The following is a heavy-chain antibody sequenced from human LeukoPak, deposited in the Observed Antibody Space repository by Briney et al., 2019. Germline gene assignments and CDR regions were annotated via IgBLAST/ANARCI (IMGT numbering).Heavy chain of an antibody. CDR3: AKYQHIVLVTAIGVDY. J-gene: IGHJ4*02. V-gene: IGHV3-23*01. D-gene: IGHD2-21*02. CDR1: GFTFSSYA. CDR2: ISGSGGST. Sequence: GGSLRLSCAASGFTFSSYAMSWVRQAPGKGLEWVSAISGSGGSTYYADSVKGRLTISRDNSKNTLYLQMNSLRAEDTAVYYCAKYQHIVLVTAIGVDYWGQGTLVTVSS.